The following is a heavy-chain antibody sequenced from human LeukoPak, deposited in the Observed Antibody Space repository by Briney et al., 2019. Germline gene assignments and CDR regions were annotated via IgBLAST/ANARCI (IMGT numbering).Heavy chain of an antibody. CDR3: AKERQLLWFGEFDP. CDR2: ISYDGSNK. J-gene: IGHJ5*02. Sequence: GGSLRLSCAASGFTFSSYAMHWVRQAPGKGLEWVAVISYDGSNKYYADSVKGRFTISRDDSKNTLYLQMNSLRAEDTAVYYCAKERQLLWFGEFDPWGQGTLVTVSS. V-gene: IGHV3-30-3*01. CDR1: GFTFSSYA. D-gene: IGHD3-10*01.